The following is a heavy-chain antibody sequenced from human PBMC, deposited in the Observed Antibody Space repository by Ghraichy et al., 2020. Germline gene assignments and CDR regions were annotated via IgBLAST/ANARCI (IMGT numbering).Heavy chain of an antibody. Sequence: SEPLSLTCAVYGGSFSGYYWSWIRQPPGKGLEWIGEITHSGSTNYNPSLKSRVTISVATSKNQFSLKLSSVTAADKAVYYCANSRVEYGMDVWGQGTTVTVSS. CDR3: ANSRVEYGMDV. V-gene: IGHV4-34*01. D-gene: IGHD4-11*01. J-gene: IGHJ6*02. CDR1: GGSFSGYY. CDR2: ITHSGST.